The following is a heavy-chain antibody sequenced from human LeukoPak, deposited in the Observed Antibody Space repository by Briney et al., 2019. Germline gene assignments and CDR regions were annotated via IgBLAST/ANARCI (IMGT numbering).Heavy chain of an antibody. V-gene: IGHV4-39*01. J-gene: IGHJ4*02. Sequence: HSETLSLTRTVSGASTSGSGYYWGWIRQPPGKGLEWIGSIYSSGSTYYNASLQSRVTISIETSKNQISLRLNSVTAADTAMYYCAKSGGYGLIDYWGQGTLVTVSS. CDR2: IYSSGST. D-gene: IGHD1-26*01. CDR1: GASTSGSGYY. CDR3: AKSGGYGLIDY.